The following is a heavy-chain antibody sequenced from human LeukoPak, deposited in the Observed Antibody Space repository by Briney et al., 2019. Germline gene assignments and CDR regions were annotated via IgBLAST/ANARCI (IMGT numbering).Heavy chain of an antibody. D-gene: IGHD5-18*01. V-gene: IGHV4-59*01. CDR3: AREYVDTAMVPTFDY. J-gene: IGHJ4*02. Sequence: SETLSLTCTVSGGSISSYYWSWIRQPPGKGLEWIGYIYYSGSTNYNPSLKSRVTISVDTSKNQFSLKLSSVTAADTAVYYCAREYVDTAMVPTFDYWGQGTLVTVSS. CDR2: IYYSGST. CDR1: GGSISSYY.